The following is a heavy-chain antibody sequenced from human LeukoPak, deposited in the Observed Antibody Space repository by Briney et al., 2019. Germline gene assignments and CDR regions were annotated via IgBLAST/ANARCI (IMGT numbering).Heavy chain of an antibody. CDR2: IRYDGSNK. J-gene: IGHJ5*02. D-gene: IGHD6-6*01. CDR3: ANGFRTARLPPVDP. Sequence: GGSLRLSCAASGFTFSSYGMHWVRQAPGKGLEWVAFIRYDGSNKYYADSVKGRFTISRDNSKNTLYLQMNSLRAEDTAVYYCANGFRTARLPPVDPWGQGTLVTVSS. V-gene: IGHV3-30*02. CDR1: GFTFSSYG.